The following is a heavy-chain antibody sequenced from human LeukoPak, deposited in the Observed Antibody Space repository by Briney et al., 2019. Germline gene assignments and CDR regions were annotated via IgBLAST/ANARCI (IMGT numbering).Heavy chain of an antibody. V-gene: IGHV1-46*01. CDR1: GYTFTSYY. Sequence: RGASVKVSCKASGYTFTSYYMHWVRQAPGQGLEWMGIINPSGGSTSYAQKFQGRVTMTRDTSTSTVYMELSSLGSEDTAVYYCSSSGYYRGGAFDIWGQGTMVTVSS. CDR2: INPSGGST. CDR3: SSSGYYRGGAFDI. D-gene: IGHD3-22*01. J-gene: IGHJ3*02.